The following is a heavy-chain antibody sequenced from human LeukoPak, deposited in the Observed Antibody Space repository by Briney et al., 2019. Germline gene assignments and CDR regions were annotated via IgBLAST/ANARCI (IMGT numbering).Heavy chain of an antibody. Sequence: PGGSLRLSCAASGCTFSSYSMHWVRQAPGKGLEWVAVISYDGSNKYYADSVKGRFTISRDNSKSTLYLQMNSLRAEDTAVYYCARAASRYVVYYMDVWGKGTTVTVSS. CDR3: ARAASRYVVYYMDV. CDR1: GCTFSSYS. J-gene: IGHJ6*03. V-gene: IGHV3-30*03. CDR2: ISYDGSNK. D-gene: IGHD2-2*01.